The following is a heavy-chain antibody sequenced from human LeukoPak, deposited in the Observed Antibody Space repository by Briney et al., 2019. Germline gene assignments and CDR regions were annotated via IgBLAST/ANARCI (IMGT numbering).Heavy chain of an antibody. J-gene: IGHJ3*02. D-gene: IGHD4-23*01. V-gene: IGHV3-53*01. CDR1: GFTVSNNH. CDR3: ARDADYGGSPDAFDI. Sequence: GGSLRLSCAASGFTVSNNHMSWVRQPPGKGLNWVSIIYSGGTTYYADSVKGRFTISRDNSKNTLYLQMNSLRAEDTAVYYCARDADYGGSPDAFDIWGRGTIVTVSS. CDR2: IYSGGTT.